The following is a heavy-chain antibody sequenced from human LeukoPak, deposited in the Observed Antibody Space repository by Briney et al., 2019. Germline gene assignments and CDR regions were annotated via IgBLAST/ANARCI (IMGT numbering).Heavy chain of an antibody. CDR1: GFTFSSYA. J-gene: IGHJ4*02. V-gene: IGHV3-23*01. CDR2: ISGSGGST. D-gene: IGHD1-26*01. CDR3: AKDPRWSGSYYFDY. Sequence: GGSLRLSCAASGFTFSSYAMSWVRQAPGKGLEWVSAISGSGGSTYYTDSVKGRFTISRDNSKNTPYLQMNSLRAEATAVYYCAKDPRWSGSYYFDYWGQGTLVTVSS.